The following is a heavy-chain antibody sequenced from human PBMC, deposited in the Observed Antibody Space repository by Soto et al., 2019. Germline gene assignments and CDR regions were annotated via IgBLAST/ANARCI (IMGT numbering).Heavy chain of an antibody. CDR3: ARAHNDFWSGYPIPYGMDV. Sequence: PSETLSLTCAVYRGSFSGYYWSWIRQPPGKGLEWIGEMKHSGSTNYNPSLKSRVTISVDTSKNHFSLKLSSVTAADTAVYYRARAHNDFWSGYPIPYGMDVWGQGTTVTVSS. J-gene: IGHJ6*02. CDR2: MKHSGST. D-gene: IGHD3-3*01. V-gene: IGHV4-34*01. CDR1: RGSFSGYY.